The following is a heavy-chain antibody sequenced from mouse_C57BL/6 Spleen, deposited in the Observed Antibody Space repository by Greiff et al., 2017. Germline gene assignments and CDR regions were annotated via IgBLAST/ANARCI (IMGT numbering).Heavy chain of an antibody. CDR1: GYTFTGYW. CDR2: ILPGSGST. J-gene: IGHJ2*01. CDR3: AIPAQATGFDY. Sequence: QVQLKQSGAELMKPGASVKLSCKATGYTFTGYWIEWVKQRPGHGLEWIGEILPGSGSTNYNEKFKGKATFTADTSSNTAYMQLSSLQTEASALYYCAIPAQATGFDYWGQGTTLTVSS. V-gene: IGHV1-9*01. D-gene: IGHD3-2*02.